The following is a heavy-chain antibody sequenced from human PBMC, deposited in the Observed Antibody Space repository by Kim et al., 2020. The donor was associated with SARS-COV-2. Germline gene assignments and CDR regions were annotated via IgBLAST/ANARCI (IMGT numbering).Heavy chain of an antibody. J-gene: IGHJ4*02. D-gene: IGHD2-15*01. V-gene: IGHV3-30*02. Sequence: DAVKGRFTTSRDNSKNSLYLQMNSLRAEDTAVYYCAKSPDIVVVVAAPDYWGQGTLVTVSS. CDR3: AKSPDIVVVVAAPDY.